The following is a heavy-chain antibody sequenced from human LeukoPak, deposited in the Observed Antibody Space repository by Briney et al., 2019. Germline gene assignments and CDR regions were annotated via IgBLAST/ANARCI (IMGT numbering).Heavy chain of an antibody. CDR1: GFTFNSHW. CDR2: INQDGNEK. Sequence: GGSLRLSCEGSGFTFNSHWMSWVRQAPGKGPEWVTNINQDGNEKYYAGSVKGRFTVSRDKVKKSVYLQMDNVRADDTGVYYCARDANLRGYNSWFDPWGQGTLVTVSS. V-gene: IGHV3-7*01. D-gene: IGHD2/OR15-2a*01. CDR3: ARDANLRGYNSWFDP. J-gene: IGHJ5*02.